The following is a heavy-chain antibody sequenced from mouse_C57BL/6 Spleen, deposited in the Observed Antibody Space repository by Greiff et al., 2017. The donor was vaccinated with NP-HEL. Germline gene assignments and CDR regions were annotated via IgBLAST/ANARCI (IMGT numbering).Heavy chain of an antibody. V-gene: IGHV1-7*01. D-gene: IGHD1-1*01. CDR1: GYTFTSYW. J-gene: IGHJ2*01. Sequence: QVQLKQSGAELAKPGASVKLSCKASGYTFTSYWMHWVKQRPGQGLEWIGYINPSSGYTKYNQKFKDKATLTADKSSSTAYMQLSSLTYEDSAVYYCAREKVFNYYYFDYWGQGTTLTVSS. CDR3: AREKVFNYYYFDY. CDR2: INPSSGYT.